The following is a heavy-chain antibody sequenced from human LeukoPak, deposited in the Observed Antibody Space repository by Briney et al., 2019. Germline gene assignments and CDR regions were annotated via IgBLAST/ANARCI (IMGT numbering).Heavy chain of an antibody. CDR2: INHSGST. CDR1: GGSFSGYY. V-gene: IGHV4-34*01. Sequence: SETLSLTCAVDGGSFSGYYWSWIRQPPGKGLEWIGEINHSGSTNYNPSLKSRVTISVDTSKNQFSLKLSSVTAADTAVYYCARAGYSSGWYDWDGMDVWGQGTTVTVSS. CDR3: ARAGYSSGWYDWDGMDV. D-gene: IGHD6-19*01. J-gene: IGHJ6*02.